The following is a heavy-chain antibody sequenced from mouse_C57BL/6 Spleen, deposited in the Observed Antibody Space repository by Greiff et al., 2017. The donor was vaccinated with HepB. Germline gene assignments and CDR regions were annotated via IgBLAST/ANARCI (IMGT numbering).Heavy chain of an antibody. CDR1: GYTFTDYY. CDR3: ARGGNYDYDDYAMDY. V-gene: IGHV1-77*01. Sequence: QVQLKQSGAELVKPGASVKISCKASGYTFTDYYINWVKQSPGQGLEWIGKIGPGRVSTYYNEQFKGKATLTADKSSSTAYMQLSSLTSEDSAVYFCARGGNYDYDDYAMDYWGQGTSVNVSS. CDR2: IGPGRVST. J-gene: IGHJ4*01. D-gene: IGHD2-4*01.